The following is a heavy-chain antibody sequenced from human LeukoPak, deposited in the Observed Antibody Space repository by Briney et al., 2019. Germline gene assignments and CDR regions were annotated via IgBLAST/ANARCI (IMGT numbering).Heavy chain of an antibody. CDR3: ACYSGVLNWFDP. Sequence: PGESLLISCQGSGYSFTSYWISWVRQMPGKGLEWMGRIDPSDSYTNYSPSFQGHVTISADKSISTAYLQWSSLKASDTGMYYCACYSGVLNWFDPWGQGTLVTVSS. CDR1: GYSFTSYW. D-gene: IGHD2-15*01. V-gene: IGHV5-10-1*01. CDR2: IDPSDSYT. J-gene: IGHJ5*02.